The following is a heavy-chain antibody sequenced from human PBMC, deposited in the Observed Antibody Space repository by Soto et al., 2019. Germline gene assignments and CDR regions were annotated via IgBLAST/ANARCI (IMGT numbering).Heavy chain of an antibody. V-gene: IGHV4-30-4*01. CDR2: IYYSGST. J-gene: IGHJ5*02. CDR1: GGSISSGDYY. CDR3: ARVGNISSWNPNWFDP. D-gene: IGHD6-13*01. Sequence: SETLSLTCTVSGGSISSGDYYWSWIRQPPGKGLEWIGYIYYSGSTYYNPSLKSRVTISIDTSENQFSLKVNSVTAADTAVYYCARVGNISSWNPNWFDPWGQGTLVTVSS.